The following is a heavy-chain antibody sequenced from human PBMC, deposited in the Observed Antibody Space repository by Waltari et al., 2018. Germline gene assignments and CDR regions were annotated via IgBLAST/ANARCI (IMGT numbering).Heavy chain of an antibody. D-gene: IGHD3-22*01. J-gene: IGHJ3*02. CDR3: ATHYYDSRDDAFDI. Sequence: QLQLQESGPGLVKPSETLSLTCTVSGGSISSSSYYWGWIRQPPGKGLEWIGSIYYSGSTYSHPSLKSRVTISVDTSKNQFSLKLSSVTAADTAVYYCATHYYDSRDDAFDIWGQGTMVTVSS. V-gene: IGHV4-39*01. CDR2: IYYSGST. CDR1: GGSISSSSYY.